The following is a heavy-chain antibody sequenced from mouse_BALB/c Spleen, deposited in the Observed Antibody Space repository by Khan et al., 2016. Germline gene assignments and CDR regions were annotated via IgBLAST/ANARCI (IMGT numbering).Heavy chain of an antibody. Sequence: VQLKQSGAELVKPGASVKLSCTASGFNIKDTYMHWVKQRPEQGLEWIGRIDPANGNTKYDPKFQGKATITADTSSNTAYLQLSSLTSEDTVVYYCARWFAYWGQGTLVTVSA. V-gene: IGHV14-3*02. J-gene: IGHJ3*01. CDR1: GFNIKDTY. CDR3: ARWFAY. CDR2: IDPANGNT.